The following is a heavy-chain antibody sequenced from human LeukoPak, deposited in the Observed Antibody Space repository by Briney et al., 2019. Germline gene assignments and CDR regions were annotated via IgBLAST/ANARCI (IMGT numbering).Heavy chain of an antibody. Sequence: SETLSLTCTVSGGSISNGGYYWSWIRQHPGKGLEWIGYIYYSGSTYYNPSLKSRVTISVDTSKNQFSLKLSSVTAADTAVYYCAGGYCSGGSCFNYFDYWGQGTLVTVSS. CDR3: AGGYCSGGSCFNYFDY. D-gene: IGHD2-15*01. CDR2: IYYSGST. J-gene: IGHJ4*02. CDR1: GGSISNGGYY. V-gene: IGHV4-31*03.